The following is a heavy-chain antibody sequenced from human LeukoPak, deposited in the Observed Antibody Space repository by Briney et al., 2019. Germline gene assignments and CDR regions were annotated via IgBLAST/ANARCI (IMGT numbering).Heavy chain of an antibody. V-gene: IGHV3-74*01. CDR3: VRDLGGRSGH. D-gene: IGHD1-26*01. CDR1: GFTFSSNW. J-gene: IGHJ4*02. Sequence: PGGYLRLSCAASGFTFSSNWMHWVRQAPGKGLVWVSRSNEDGSTTNYADSVKGRFTISRDNAKNTLYLQMNSLTAEDTAVYYCVRDLGGRSGHWGQGTLVTVSS. CDR2: SNEDGSTT.